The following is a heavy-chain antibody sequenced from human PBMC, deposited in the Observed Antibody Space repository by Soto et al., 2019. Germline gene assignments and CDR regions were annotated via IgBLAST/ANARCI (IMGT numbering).Heavy chain of an antibody. J-gene: IGHJ5*02. CDR1: GFTFSSYA. Sequence: EVQLLESGGGLVQPGGSLRLSCAASGFTFSSYAMSWVRQAPGKGLEWVSAISGSGGSTYYADSVKGRFTISRDNSKNTLYLQMNSLRAEDTAVYYCAKSCSGGSCYILGVQGGGEFDPWGQGTLVTVSS. CDR2: ISGSGGST. V-gene: IGHV3-23*01. CDR3: AKSCSGGSCYILGVQGGGEFDP. D-gene: IGHD2-15*01.